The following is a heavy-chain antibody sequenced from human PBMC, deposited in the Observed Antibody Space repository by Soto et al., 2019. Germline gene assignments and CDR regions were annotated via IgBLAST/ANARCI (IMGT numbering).Heavy chain of an antibody. Sequence: EVQVLESGGGLAQPGGSLRLSCVGSGFTFSSYVMTWVRQAPGKGLEWVSSISGRGDSSNYADSVKGRFAVSRDNSKSTLYLQVSGLRDEDTAVYYCANLVPVVSGRGSGVWGQGTLVAVSS. D-gene: IGHD3-10*01. V-gene: IGHV3-23*01. CDR3: ANLVPVVSGRGSGV. CDR1: GFTFSSYV. CDR2: ISGRGDSS. J-gene: IGHJ4*02.